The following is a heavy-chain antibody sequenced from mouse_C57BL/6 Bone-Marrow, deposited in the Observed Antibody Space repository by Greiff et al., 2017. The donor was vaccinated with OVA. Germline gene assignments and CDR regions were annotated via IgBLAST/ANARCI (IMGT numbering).Heavy chain of an antibody. Sequence: EVMLVESGGDLVKPGGSLKLSCAASGFTFSSYGMSWVRQTPDKRLEWVATISSGGSYTYYPDSVKGRFTISRDNANNTLYLQLSSLKSEDTAMYYCARHGSSDYWGQGTTLTVSS. CDR3: ARHGSSDY. V-gene: IGHV5-6*01. D-gene: IGHD1-1*01. CDR1: GFTFSSYG. J-gene: IGHJ2*01. CDR2: ISSGGSYT.